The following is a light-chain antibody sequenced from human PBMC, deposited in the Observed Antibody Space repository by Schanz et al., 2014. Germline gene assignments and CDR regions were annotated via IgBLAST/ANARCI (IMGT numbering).Light chain of an antibody. Sequence: DIQMTQSPSTLSASVGDRVTITCRASQSISTWLAWYQQKPGKAPKVLIYDASSLQSGVPSRFSGSGSGTDFTLTISSLQPEDFATYYCQQGYSTPTFGQGTKVEIK. CDR2: DAS. V-gene: IGKV1-39*01. CDR1: QSISTW. CDR3: QQGYSTPT. J-gene: IGKJ1*01.